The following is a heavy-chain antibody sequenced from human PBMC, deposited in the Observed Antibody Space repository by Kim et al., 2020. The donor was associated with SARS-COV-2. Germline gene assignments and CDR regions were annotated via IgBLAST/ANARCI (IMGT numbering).Heavy chain of an antibody. CDR1: GGSISSSSYY. J-gene: IGHJ4*02. CDR3: ARQESDYEEVFDY. Sequence: SETLSLTCTVSGGSISSSSYYWGWIRQPPGKGLEWIGSIYYSGSTYYNPSLKSRVTISVDTSKNQFSLKLSSVTAADTAVYYCARQESDYEEVFDYWGQGTLVTVSS. D-gene: IGHD1-26*01. CDR2: IYYSGST. V-gene: IGHV4-39*01.